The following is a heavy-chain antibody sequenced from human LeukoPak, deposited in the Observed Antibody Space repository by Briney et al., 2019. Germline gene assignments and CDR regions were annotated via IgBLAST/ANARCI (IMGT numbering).Heavy chain of an antibody. CDR1: GGSTSSSNW. CDR3: AGSGLEYGSGSYYNLQGFDP. J-gene: IGHJ5*02. Sequence: PSGTLSLTCAVSGGSTSSSNWWSWVRQPPGKGLEWIGEIYHSGSTNYNPSLKSRVTISVDKSKNQFSLKLSSVTAADTAVYYCAGSGLEYGSGSYYNLQGFDPWGQGTLVTVSS. CDR2: IYHSGST. D-gene: IGHD3-10*01. V-gene: IGHV4-4*02.